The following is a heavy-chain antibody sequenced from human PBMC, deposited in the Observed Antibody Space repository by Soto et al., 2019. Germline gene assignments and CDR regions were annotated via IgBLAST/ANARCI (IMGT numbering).Heavy chain of an antibody. D-gene: IGHD1-26*01. CDR1: GYTLTDYY. V-gene: IGHV1-2*02. CDR2: INPKNGDT. Sequence: QVQLVQSGAEVKKPGASVKFSCEASGYTLTDYYVHWVRQAPGQGLEWMGWINPKNGDTSHAQKFQGRVTMTRVTSINTAYMELSSLRADDTAVYFCARSSGSSSYYGMDVWGQGATLTVSS. J-gene: IGHJ6*02. CDR3: ARSSGSSSYYGMDV.